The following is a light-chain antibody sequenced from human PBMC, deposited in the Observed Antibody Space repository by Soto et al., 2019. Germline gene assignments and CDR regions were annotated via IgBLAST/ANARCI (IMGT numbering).Light chain of an antibody. J-gene: IGKJ1*01. CDR2: DVS. CDR1: QSISDS. V-gene: IGKV1-5*01. CDR3: QQYHGYSRT. Sequence: DIQMTQSPSTLSASVGDRVTITCRASQSISDSLAWYQHKPGKAPDLLISDVSSLERGVASRFSGSGSGTEFTLTISSMQPDDFATYYCQQYHGYSRTFGQGTKV.